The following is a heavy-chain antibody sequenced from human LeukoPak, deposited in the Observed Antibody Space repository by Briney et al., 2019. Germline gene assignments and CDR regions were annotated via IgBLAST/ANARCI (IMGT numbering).Heavy chain of an antibody. J-gene: IGHJ4*02. CDR1: GYSISSGYY. CDR3: AREYSD. V-gene: IGHV4-38-2*02. CDR2: IYHSGST. D-gene: IGHD5-12*01. Sequence: SETLSLTCTVSGYSISSGYYWGWIRQPPGKGLEWIGSIYHSGSTYYNPSLKSRVTISVDTSKNQFSLKLSSVTAADTAVYYCAREYSDWGQGTLVTVSS.